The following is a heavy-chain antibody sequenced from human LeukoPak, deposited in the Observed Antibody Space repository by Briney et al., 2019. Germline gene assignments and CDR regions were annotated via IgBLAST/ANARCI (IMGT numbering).Heavy chain of an antibody. CDR3: ARSGNYYDY. CDR1: GFTFSSYE. D-gene: IGHD1-26*01. J-gene: IGHJ4*02. V-gene: IGHV3-48*03. CDR2: ISTSGSTI. Sequence: PGGSLRLSCAVSGFTFSSYEMNWVRQAPGKGLEWISYISTSGSTIHYADSVKGRFTISRDNAKNSLYLQMHSLRAEDTAVYYCARSGNYYDYWGQGTLVTASS.